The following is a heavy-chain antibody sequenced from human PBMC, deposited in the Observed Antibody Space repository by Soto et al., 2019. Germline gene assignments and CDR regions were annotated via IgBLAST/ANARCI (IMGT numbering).Heavy chain of an antibody. Sequence: GGSLRLSCAASGFTFSSYGMHWVRQAPGKGLEWVAVISYDGSNKYYADSVKGRFTISRDNSKNTLYLQMNSLRAEDTAVYYCAKDSAAAGRSPRYYFDYWGQGTLVTVSS. CDR3: AKDSAAAGRSPRYYFDY. CDR2: ISYDGSNK. J-gene: IGHJ4*02. CDR1: GFTFSSYG. D-gene: IGHD6-13*01. V-gene: IGHV3-30*18.